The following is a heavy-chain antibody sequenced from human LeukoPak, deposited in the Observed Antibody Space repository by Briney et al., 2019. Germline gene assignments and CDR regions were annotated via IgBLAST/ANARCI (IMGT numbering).Heavy chain of an antibody. Sequence: SETLSLTCTVSGGSISSGHYYWGWIRQPPGKGLEWIGSIYYTGSTYYNPSLKSRVAISVDTSKNQFSLKLSSVTAADTAVYYCASNYDYVRGSYRYGGLGRFDYWGQGTLVTVSS. V-gene: IGHV4-39*01. CDR2: IYYTGST. D-gene: IGHD3-16*02. CDR3: ASNYDYVRGSYRYGGLGRFDY. J-gene: IGHJ4*02. CDR1: GGSISSGHYY.